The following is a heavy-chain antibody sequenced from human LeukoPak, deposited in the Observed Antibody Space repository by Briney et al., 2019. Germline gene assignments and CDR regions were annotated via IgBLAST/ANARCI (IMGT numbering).Heavy chain of an antibody. D-gene: IGHD2-2*02. CDR3: AGECSSTSCYTGFDY. J-gene: IGHJ4*02. Sequence: PGGSLRLSCVASGFIFSNNAMSWVRQAPGKGLEWVSGISNNGGSTYYADSVKGRFTISRDNAKNSLYLQMNSLRAEDTAVYYCAGECSSTSCYTGFDYWGQGTLVTVSS. CDR2: ISNNGGST. CDR1: GFIFSNNA. V-gene: IGHV3-23*01.